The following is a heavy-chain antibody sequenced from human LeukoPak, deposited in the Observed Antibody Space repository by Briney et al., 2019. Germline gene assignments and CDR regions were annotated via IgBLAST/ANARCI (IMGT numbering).Heavy chain of an antibody. V-gene: IGHV3-66*02. CDR3: AKDSLDIEPRQTGVDIFDY. CDR1: GINVSINY. Sequence: PGGSLRLSCAASGINVSINYMTWIRQAPGKGLEWVSLIYGGDAAYYAESVRGRFIISRDNLKNTLFLQMNSLRVEDTAVYYCAKDSLDIEPRQTGVDIFDYWGQGTLVTVSS. J-gene: IGHJ4*02. CDR2: IYGGDAA. D-gene: IGHD2-15*01.